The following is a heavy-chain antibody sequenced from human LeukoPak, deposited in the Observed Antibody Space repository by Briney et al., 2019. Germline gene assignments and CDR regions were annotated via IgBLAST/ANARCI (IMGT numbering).Heavy chain of an antibody. Sequence: PGGSLRLSCAASGFTFSNSALSWVRQTPGKGLEWVAATSSSDAGTYHADSVRGRFTISRDNSKNTLYLQMNSLRAEDAAVYFCAKAPVTSCRGAYCYPFDSWGQGTLVTVSS. CDR1: GFTFSNSA. CDR2: TSSSDAGT. D-gene: IGHD2-21*01. V-gene: IGHV3-23*01. CDR3: AKAPVTSCRGAYCYPFDS. J-gene: IGHJ4*02.